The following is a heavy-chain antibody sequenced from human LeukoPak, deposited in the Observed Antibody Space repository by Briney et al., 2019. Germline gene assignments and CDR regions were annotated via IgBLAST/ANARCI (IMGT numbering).Heavy chain of an antibody. V-gene: IGHV1-3*04. D-gene: IGHD6-13*01. CDR2: INTDNDNT. Sequence: ASVKVSCKASGYTFVSYAIHWVRQAPGQRLEWMGWINTDNDNTKYSQKFQGRVTITRDTSATTAYMELSSLRSEDTAVYYCARGSASTWPFDYWGQGTLVTVSS. CDR3: ARGSASTWPFDY. J-gene: IGHJ4*02. CDR1: GYTFVSYA.